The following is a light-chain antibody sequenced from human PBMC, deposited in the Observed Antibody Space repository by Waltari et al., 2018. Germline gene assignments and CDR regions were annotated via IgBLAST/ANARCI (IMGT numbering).Light chain of an antibody. J-gene: IGKJ1*01. V-gene: IGKV2-29*02. CDR3: MQALQTPPT. Sequence: DIVMPQTPLSLPVTPGEPASISCRSSQSLLHSIGNTYLYWYLQKPGQPPRLLIYRVSNRFSGVPDRFSGSGSGTDFTLKISRVEAEDVGVYYCMQALQTPPTFGQGTKVEIK. CDR2: RVS. CDR1: QSLLHSIGNTY.